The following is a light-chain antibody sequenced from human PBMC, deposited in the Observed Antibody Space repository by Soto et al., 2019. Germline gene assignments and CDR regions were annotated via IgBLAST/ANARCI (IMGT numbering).Light chain of an antibody. V-gene: IGKV1-5*03. CDR1: QSISSW. J-gene: IGKJ1*01. Sequence: DIQMTQSPSTLSASVGDRVTITCRASQSISSWLAWYQQKPGKAPKLLIYKASNLDSGVPLRFSGGAPGTEFTLTISSLQPDDFATYYCQQYNSYWTFGQGTKVEIK. CDR3: QQYNSYWT. CDR2: KAS.